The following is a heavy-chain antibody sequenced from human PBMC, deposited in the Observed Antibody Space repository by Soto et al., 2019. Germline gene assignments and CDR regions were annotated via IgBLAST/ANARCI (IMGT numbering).Heavy chain of an antibody. CDR3: AGPYYYDSISFDY. J-gene: IGHJ4*02. V-gene: IGHV4-34*01. D-gene: IGHD3-22*01. CDR1: GGAISVYC. CDR2: INHSGST. Sequence: SYTRGLNWGVEGGAISVYCGIWIRPPPGKGLEWIGEINHSGSTNYNPSLKSRVTISVDTSKNQFSLKLSSVTAADTAVYYCAGPYYYDSISFDYWGQGTLVTVSS.